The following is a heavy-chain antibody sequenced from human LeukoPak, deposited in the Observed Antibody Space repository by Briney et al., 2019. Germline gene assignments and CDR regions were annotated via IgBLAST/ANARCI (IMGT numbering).Heavy chain of an antibody. CDR1: GGSFSGYY. Sequence: PSETLSLTCAVYGGSFSGYYWSWIRQPPGKGLEGIGEINHSGSTNYNPSLKSRVTISVDTSKNQFSLKLSSVTAADTAVYYCARPGAFCLGYCSSKYWFDPWGQGTLVTVSS. J-gene: IGHJ5*02. CDR3: ARPGAFCLGYCSSKYWFDP. CDR2: INHSGST. D-gene: IGHD2-2*01. V-gene: IGHV4-34*01.